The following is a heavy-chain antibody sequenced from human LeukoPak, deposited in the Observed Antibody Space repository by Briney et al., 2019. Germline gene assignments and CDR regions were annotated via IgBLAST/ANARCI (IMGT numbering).Heavy chain of an antibody. Sequence: PGGSLRLSCAASGFTFSSYGMHWVRQAPGKGLEWVAVIWYDGSNKYYADSVKDRFTISRDNSKNTLYLQMNSLRAEDTAVYYCARGQYYYYGMDVWGQGTTVTVSS. V-gene: IGHV3-33*01. CDR3: ARGQYYYYGMDV. CDR1: GFTFSSYG. CDR2: IWYDGSNK. J-gene: IGHJ6*02.